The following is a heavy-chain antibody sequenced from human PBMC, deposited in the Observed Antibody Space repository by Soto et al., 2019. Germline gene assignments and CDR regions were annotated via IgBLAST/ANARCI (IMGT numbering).Heavy chain of an antibody. J-gene: IGHJ4*02. D-gene: IGHD3-9*01. V-gene: IGHV1-18*01. Sequence: QVQLVQSGAEVKKPGDSVKVSCSASGYTFTHFYITWVRQAPGQGLGWMGAISPHNFNTNFAKKFQGRVTLTTDTTTRTAKMELRSLRYDDTAVYYCARDEVGYDILTGYYKAQHFDYWGQGVLVTVSS. CDR2: ISPHNFNT. CDR1: GYTFTHFY. CDR3: ARDEVGYDILTGYYKAQHFDY.